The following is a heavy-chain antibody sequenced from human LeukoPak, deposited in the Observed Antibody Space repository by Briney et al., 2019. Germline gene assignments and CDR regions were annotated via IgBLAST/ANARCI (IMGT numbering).Heavy chain of an antibody. J-gene: IGHJ3*02. V-gene: IGHV4-31*11. CDR3: ALERGYYDSSGTDAFDI. CDR1: GGSFSGYY. CDR2: IYYSGST. Sequence: SETLSLTCAVYGGSFSGYYWSWIRQHPGKGLEWIGYIYYSGSTYYNPSLKSRVTISVDTSKNQFSLKLSSVTAADTAVYYCALERGYYDSSGTDAFDIWGQGTMVTVSS. D-gene: IGHD3-22*01.